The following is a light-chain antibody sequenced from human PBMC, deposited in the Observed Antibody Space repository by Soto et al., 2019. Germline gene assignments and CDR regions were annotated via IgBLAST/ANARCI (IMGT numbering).Light chain of an antibody. CDR1: QSVSSSY. J-gene: IGKJ5*01. CDR2: DAS. CDR3: QQRSNWIT. Sequence: IVLTQSPGTLSLSPGERATLSCRASQSVSSSYLAWYQQKPGQAPRPLIYDASNRATGIPARFSGSGSGTDFTLTISSLEPEDFAVYYCQQRSNWITFGQGTRLEIK. V-gene: IGKV3D-20*02.